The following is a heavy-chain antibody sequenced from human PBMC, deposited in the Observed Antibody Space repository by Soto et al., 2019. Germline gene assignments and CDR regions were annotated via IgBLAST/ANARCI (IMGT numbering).Heavy chain of an antibody. V-gene: IGHV1-18*01. J-gene: IGHJ6*02. CDR1: GYSFTRYG. Sequence: QVHLVQSGAAVKNPGASVKVSCKASGYSFTRYGIGWARQAPGQGLEGMGWINAYNGNTNYAQNLQGRHTLTTDTSKTTAYMELMSLRSNDTAIYYCAMVDVYVTPSPQDVWGQGTTVTVSS. D-gene: IGHD3-16*01. CDR2: INAYNGNT. CDR3: AMVDVYVTPSPQDV.